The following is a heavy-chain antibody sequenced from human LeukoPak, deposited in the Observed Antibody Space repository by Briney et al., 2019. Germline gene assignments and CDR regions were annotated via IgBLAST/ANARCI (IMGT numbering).Heavy chain of an antibody. CDR2: FDPEDGET. V-gene: IGHV1-24*01. J-gene: IGHJ4*02. Sequence: ASVTVSCKVSGYTLTELSMHWVRQAPGKGLEWMGGFDPEDGETIYAQKFQGRVTMTEDTSTDTAYMELSSLRSEDTAVYYCATSSQWELLVGYFDYWGQGTLVTVSS. D-gene: IGHD1-26*01. CDR3: ATSSQWELLVGYFDY. CDR1: GYTLTELS.